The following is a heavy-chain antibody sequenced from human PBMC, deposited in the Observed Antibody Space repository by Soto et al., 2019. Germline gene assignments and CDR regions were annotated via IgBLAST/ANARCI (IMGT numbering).Heavy chain of an antibody. Sequence: GGSLRLSCAASGFTFSSYTMNWVRQAPGKGLEWVSSISTSGRYISYADSVKGRFTISRDNAKNSLDLQMNSLRAEGTAVYYCARSHGSSGNGAFDIWGQGTLVTVSS. CDR2: ISTSGRYI. CDR1: GFTFSSYT. CDR3: ARSHGSSGNGAFDI. D-gene: IGHD6-13*01. V-gene: IGHV3-21*01. J-gene: IGHJ3*02.